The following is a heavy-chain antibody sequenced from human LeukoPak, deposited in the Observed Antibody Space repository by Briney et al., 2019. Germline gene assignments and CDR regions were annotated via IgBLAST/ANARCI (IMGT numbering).Heavy chain of an antibody. Sequence: SETLSLTCTVSGGSIRRYFWSWIRQPPGKGLEWIGYIYYSGSTNYNPSVKSRVTISVDTSRNQFSLKLSSVTAADTAVYYCARRNYGDYDHYFDYWGQGTLVTVSS. J-gene: IGHJ4*02. CDR3: ARRNYGDYDHYFDY. CDR1: GGSIRRYF. CDR2: IYYSGST. D-gene: IGHD4-17*01. V-gene: IGHV4-59*08.